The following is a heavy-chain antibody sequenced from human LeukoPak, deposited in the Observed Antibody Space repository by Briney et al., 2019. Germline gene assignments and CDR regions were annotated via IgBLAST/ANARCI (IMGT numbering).Heavy chain of an antibody. CDR2: ISAYNGNT. V-gene: IGHV1-18*01. CDR1: GYTFTSYG. D-gene: IGHD3-22*01. J-gene: IGHJ4*02. Sequence: GASVKVSCKASGYTFTSYGISWVRQAPGQGLEWMGWISAYNGNTNYAQKLQGRVTMTTDTSTSTAYMELRSLRSDDTAVYYCARLAHTMNYYDSSGYYPLDYWGQGTLVTVSS. CDR3: ARLAHTMNYYDSSGYYPLDY.